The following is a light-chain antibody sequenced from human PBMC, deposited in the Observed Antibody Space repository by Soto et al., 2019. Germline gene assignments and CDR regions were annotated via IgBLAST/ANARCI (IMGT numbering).Light chain of an antibody. CDR1: SSDVGSHNL. CDR2: EVN. J-gene: IGLJ1*01. CDR3: CSFAGSGTYV. Sequence: QSALTQPASVSVSPGQSITISCTGTSSDVGSHNLVSWYQQHPGKAPKLIIYEVNKRPSGVSNRFSGSKSGNTASLTIFGLQTEDEADYYCCSFAGSGTYVFGTGTKVTVL. V-gene: IGLV2-23*02.